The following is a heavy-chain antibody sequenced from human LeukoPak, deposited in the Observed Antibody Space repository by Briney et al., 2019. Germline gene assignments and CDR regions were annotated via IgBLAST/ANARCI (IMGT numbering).Heavy chain of an antibody. V-gene: IGHV1-2*02. CDR2: INPNSGGT. Sequence: GASVKVSCKASGYTFTGYYMHWVHQAPGQGLEWMGWINPNSGGTNYAQKFQGRVTMTRDTSISTAYMELSRPGSDDTAVYYCARHLSDLRAFTWGQGTLVTVSS. CDR3: ARHLSDLRAFT. D-gene: IGHD2-21*02. CDR1: GYTFTGYY. J-gene: IGHJ4*02.